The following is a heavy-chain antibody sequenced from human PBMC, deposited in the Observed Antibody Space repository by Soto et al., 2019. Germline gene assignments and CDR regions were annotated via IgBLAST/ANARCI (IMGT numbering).Heavy chain of an antibody. J-gene: IGHJ5*02. CDR2: ITGGGITT. V-gene: IGHV3-23*01. CDR1: GVNFRNFA. D-gene: IGHD2-2*01. CDR3: LKGSADMPKGNWFDP. Sequence: GGSLRLSCTASGVNFRNFAMTWVRQAPGKGLEWVSAITGGGITTYFADFVEGRFTISRDNSKNTLYLEMNSLRAEDSAVYYCLKGSADMPKGNWFDPWGQGPLVTAPQ.